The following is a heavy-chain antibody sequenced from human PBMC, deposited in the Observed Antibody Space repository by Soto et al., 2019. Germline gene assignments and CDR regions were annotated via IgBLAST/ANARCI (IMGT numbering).Heavy chain of an antibody. Sequence: ASVKVSCKASGYTFTRYHMHWVRQAPGQGLEWMGIINPGGAKTNYAQKFQGRVTMTGDTSTSTVYMELSSLRSEDTAVYYCATDTYYYDSSGYYRPAREFDYWGQGTLVTVSS. J-gene: IGHJ4*02. V-gene: IGHV1-46*01. CDR3: ATDTYYYDSSGYYRPAREFDY. CDR1: GYTFTRYH. CDR2: INPGGAKT. D-gene: IGHD3-22*01.